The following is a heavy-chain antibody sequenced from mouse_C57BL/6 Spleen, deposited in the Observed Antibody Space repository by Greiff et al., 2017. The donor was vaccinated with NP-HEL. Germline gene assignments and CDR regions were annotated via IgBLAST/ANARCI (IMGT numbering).Heavy chain of an antibody. CDR2: IDPETGGT. J-gene: IGHJ2*01. D-gene: IGHD2-2*01. CDR3: TPVWLRRGHYFDD. Sequence: QVQLQQSGAELVRPGASVTLSCKASGYTFTDYEMHWVKQTSVHGLEWIGAIDPETGGTAYNQKFKGKAILTADKSSSTAYMELRSLTSEDSAVYYCTPVWLRRGHYFDDWCQGITLTVAS. V-gene: IGHV1-15*01. CDR1: GYTFTDYE.